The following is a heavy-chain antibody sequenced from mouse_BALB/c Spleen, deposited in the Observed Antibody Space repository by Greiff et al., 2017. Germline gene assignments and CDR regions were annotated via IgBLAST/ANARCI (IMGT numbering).Heavy chain of an antibody. J-gene: IGHJ4*01. CDR2: INPSSGYT. D-gene: IGHD1-1*01. V-gene: IGHV1-4*01. CDR3: ARSRGIYVAMDY. CDR1: GYTFTSYT. Sequence: QVQLQQSGAELARPGASVKMSCKASGYTFTSYTMHWVKQRPGQGLEWIGYINPSSGYTNYNQKFKDKATLTADKSSSTAYMQLSSLTSEDSAVYYCARSRGIYVAMDYWGQGTSVTVSS.